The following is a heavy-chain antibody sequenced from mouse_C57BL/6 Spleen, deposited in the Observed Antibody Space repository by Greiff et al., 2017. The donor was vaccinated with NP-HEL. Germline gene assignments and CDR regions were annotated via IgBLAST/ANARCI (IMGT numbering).Heavy chain of an antibody. CDR2: IDPETGGT. J-gene: IGHJ4*01. CDR3: TRGGNYLSYAMDY. D-gene: IGHD2-1*01. Sequence: VQLQQSGAELVRPGASVTLSCKASGYTFTDYEMHWVKQTPVHGLEWIGAIDPETGGTAYNQKFKGKAILTADKSSSTAYMELRSLTSEDSAVYYCTRGGNYLSYAMDYGGQGTSVTVSS. CDR1: GYTFTDYE. V-gene: IGHV1-15*01.